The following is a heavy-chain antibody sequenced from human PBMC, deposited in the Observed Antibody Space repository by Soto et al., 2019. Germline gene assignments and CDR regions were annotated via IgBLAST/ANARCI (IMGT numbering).Heavy chain of an antibody. CDR1: GFTFSSYA. J-gene: IGHJ4*02. V-gene: IGHV3-30-3*01. CDR3: ARQVRVNGRYFDY. CDR2: ISYDGSNK. D-gene: IGHD3-10*01. Sequence: GGSLRLSCAASGFTFSSYAMHWVRQAPGKGLEWVALISYDGSNKYFAESVKGRFTISRDNSKNTLYLQLNNLGADDTAVYYCARQVRVNGRYFDYWGQGALVTVSS.